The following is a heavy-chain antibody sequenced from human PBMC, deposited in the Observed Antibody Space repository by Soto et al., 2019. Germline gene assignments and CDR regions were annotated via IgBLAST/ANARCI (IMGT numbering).Heavy chain of an antibody. D-gene: IGHD3-10*01. CDR3: TTGSTSTKNY. Sequence: PGGSLRLCCAASGFSFSNAWLSWVRQAPGKGLEWVGRIKSRADGGTTDYTAPVKGRFAISRDDSKNTLYLQMNSLKTEDTAVYYCTTGSTSTKNYWGQGTLVTVSS. CDR2: IKSRADGGTT. V-gene: IGHV3-15*01. CDR1: GFSFSNAW. J-gene: IGHJ4*02.